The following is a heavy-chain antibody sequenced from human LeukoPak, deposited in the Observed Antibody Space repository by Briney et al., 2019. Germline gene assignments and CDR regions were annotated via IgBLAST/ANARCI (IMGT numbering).Heavy chain of an antibody. J-gene: IGHJ4*02. D-gene: IGHD2-2*01. CDR1: GFTFSSYA. CDR3: AKGPLRGTAAAIDY. V-gene: IGHV3-30-3*01. CDR2: MSSDGSKK. Sequence: GGSLRLSCAASGFTFSSYAMHWVRQTPGKGLEWVAVMSSDGSKKYYADSVKGRFTISRDISTDTLWLQMDSLRTEDTAVYYCAKGPLRGTAAAIDYWGQGTLVTVSS.